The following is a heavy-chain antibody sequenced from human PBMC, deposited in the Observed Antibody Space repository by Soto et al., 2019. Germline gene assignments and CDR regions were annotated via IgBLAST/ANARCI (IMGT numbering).Heavy chain of an antibody. CDR1: GYTLTELS. D-gene: IGHD2-8*02. J-gene: IGHJ5*02. V-gene: IGHV1-8*01. Sequence: ASVKVCCKVSGYTLTELSMHWVRQAPGQGLEWMGWVNPSSGETGFAQKFQGRITMTRNTSINTVYMELRSLRSDDTAVYFCSDTGGPWGQGNLVTVSS. CDR2: VNPSSGET. CDR3: SDTGGP.